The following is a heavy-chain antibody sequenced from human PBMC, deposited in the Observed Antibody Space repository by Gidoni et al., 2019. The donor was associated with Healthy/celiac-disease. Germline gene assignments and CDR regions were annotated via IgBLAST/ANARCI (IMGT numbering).Heavy chain of an antibody. V-gene: IGHV4-39*07. J-gene: IGHJ4*02. D-gene: IGHD2-21*02. CDR1: GGSISSSSYY. Sequence: QLQLQESGPGLVKPSETLSLTCTVPGGSISSSSYYWGWIRQPPGKGLEWIGSIYHSGSTYYNPSLKSRVPISVDTSKNQFSLKLSSVTAADTAVYYCARGSFVVTNYFDYWGQGTLVTVSS. CDR2: IYHSGST. CDR3: ARGSFVVTNYFDY.